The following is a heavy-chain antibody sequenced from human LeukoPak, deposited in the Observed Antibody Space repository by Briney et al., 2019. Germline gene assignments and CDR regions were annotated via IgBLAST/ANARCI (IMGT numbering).Heavy chain of an antibody. D-gene: IGHD3-10*01. Sequence: GGSLRLSCAASGFTFSNYGMHWVRQAPGKGLEGVAFIRYDGSNKSYADSVKGRFTISRDNSKNTLYLQMNSLRAEDTAVYYCARARKSGGITMIRGVKDRGWFDPWGQGTLVTVSS. V-gene: IGHV3-30*02. CDR1: GFTFSNYG. J-gene: IGHJ5*02. CDR2: IRYDGSNK. CDR3: ARARKSGGITMIRGVKDRGWFDP.